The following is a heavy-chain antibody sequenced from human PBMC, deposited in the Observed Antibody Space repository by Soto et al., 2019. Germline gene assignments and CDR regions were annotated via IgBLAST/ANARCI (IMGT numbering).Heavy chain of an antibody. CDR1: GFTFTRSA. J-gene: IGHJ5*01. Sequence: QMQLVQSGPEVKKPGTSVKVSCKASGFTFTRSAIQWVRQARGQRLEWMGWIVVGSDNANFPQKFQERVTITRDMSTDTAYMERTSLRSEDTAGYYCATFVLGAPSGGFDSWGQGTLVTVSS. CDR3: ATFVLGAPSGGFDS. CDR2: IVVGSDNA. D-gene: IGHD2-8*02. V-gene: IGHV1-58*02.